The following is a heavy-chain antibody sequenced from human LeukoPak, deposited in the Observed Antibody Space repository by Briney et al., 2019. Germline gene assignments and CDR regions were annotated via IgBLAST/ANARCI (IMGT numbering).Heavy chain of an antibody. CDR1: GFTFSSYS. V-gene: IGHV3-48*01. CDR3: ARDGSDGYNLSFDY. CDR2: ISSSSSTI. Sequence: GGSLRLSCAASGFTFSSYSMNWVRQAPGKGLEWVSYISSSSSTIYYADSVKGRFTISRDNAKNSLYLQMNSLRAEDTAVYYCARDGSDGYNLSFDYWGQGTLVTVSS. J-gene: IGHJ4*02. D-gene: IGHD5-24*01.